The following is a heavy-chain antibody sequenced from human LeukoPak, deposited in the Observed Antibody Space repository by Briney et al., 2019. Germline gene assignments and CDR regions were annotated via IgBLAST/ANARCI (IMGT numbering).Heavy chain of an antibody. D-gene: IGHD2-2*01. V-gene: IGHV1-69*13. J-gene: IGHJ4*02. CDR1: GGTFSSYA. CDR3: ARGGDIVVVPAAAAYLRNDY. Sequence: ASVKVSCKASGGTFSSYAISWVRQAPGQGLEWMGGIIPIFGTANYAQKFQGRVTITADESTSTAYMELSSLRSEDTAVYCCARGGDIVVVPAAAAYLRNDYWGQGTLVTVSS. CDR2: IIPIFGTA.